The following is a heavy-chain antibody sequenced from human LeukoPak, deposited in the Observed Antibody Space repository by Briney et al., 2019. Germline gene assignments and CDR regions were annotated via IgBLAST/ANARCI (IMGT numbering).Heavy chain of an antibody. V-gene: IGHV1-18*01. CDR2: ISAYNGNT. D-gene: IGHD5-18*01. Sequence: ASVKVSCKASGYTFTSYGISWVRQAPGQGLEWMGWISAYNGNTNYAQKLQGRVTMTTDTSTSTAYMELRSLRSDGTAVYYCASYEAMAPFDIWGQGTMVTVYS. J-gene: IGHJ3*02. CDR1: GYTFTSYG. CDR3: ASYEAMAPFDI.